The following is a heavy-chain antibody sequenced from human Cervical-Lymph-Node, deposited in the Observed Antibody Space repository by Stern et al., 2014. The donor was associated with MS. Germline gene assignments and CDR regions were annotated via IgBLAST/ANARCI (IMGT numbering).Heavy chain of an antibody. CDR2: ISYTGGT. Sequence: QVQLQESGPGLVKPSETLSLTCVVSGDFVTNTNYWSWVRQSPGKGLEWIGEISYTGGTNYNPSLKSRVIMSLDNSKNQFPLIRASVTATDTAVYFCARRGGQRLIHFDSWGQGTLVTVSS. J-gene: IGHJ4*02. CDR1: GDFVTNTNY. D-gene: IGHD6-25*01. V-gene: IGHV4-4*02. CDR3: ARRGGQRLIHFDS.